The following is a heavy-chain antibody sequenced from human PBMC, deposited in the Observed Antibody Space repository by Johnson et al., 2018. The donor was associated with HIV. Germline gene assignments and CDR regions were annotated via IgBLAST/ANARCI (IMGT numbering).Heavy chain of an antibody. V-gene: IGHV3-74*02. CDR3: ARSGPNWAFDF. J-gene: IGHJ3*01. CDR2: ISSDGSST. D-gene: IGHD1-1*01. Sequence: VQLVESGGGLVQPGGSLILSCAASGFTFSSYWMHWVRQAPGKGLVWVSRISSDGSSTYYADSVKGRFTISRDNAKNTMFVQMNSLRAEDTAVYYCARSGPNWAFDFWGQGTMVTVYS. CDR1: GFTFSSYW.